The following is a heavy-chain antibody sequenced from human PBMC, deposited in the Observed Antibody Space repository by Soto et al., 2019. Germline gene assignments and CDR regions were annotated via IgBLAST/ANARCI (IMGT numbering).Heavy chain of an antibody. CDR2: IYYSGTS. Sequence: QLQLQESGPGLVKPSETLSLTCTVSGGSISDDTYYWGWIRQPPGKGLEWIGSIYYSGTSPYNPSLKSRVTMSVDMSKKQLSLRLSSVTAADTAVYYCARLHCDSPNCVPLDPWGQGTLVIVSS. J-gene: IGHJ5*02. CDR1: GGSISDDTYY. V-gene: IGHV4-39*01. CDR3: ARLHCDSPNCVPLDP. D-gene: IGHD2-2*01.